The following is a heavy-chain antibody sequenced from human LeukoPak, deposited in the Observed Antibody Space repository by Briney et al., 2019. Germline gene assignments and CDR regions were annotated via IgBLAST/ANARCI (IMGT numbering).Heavy chain of an antibody. V-gene: IGHV4-38-2*02. J-gene: IGHJ4*02. Sequence: SEALSLTCTVSSHSISSGYYWGWIRQSPGKGLEWIGSVYHTGSTYYNPSLKSRVTISIDTSKNQFTLKLSSVTAADTAVYYCARHRSGWLQSSFDYWGQGTLVTVSS. CDR3: ARHRSGWLQSSFDY. CDR2: VYHTGST. D-gene: IGHD5-24*01. CDR1: SHSISSGYY.